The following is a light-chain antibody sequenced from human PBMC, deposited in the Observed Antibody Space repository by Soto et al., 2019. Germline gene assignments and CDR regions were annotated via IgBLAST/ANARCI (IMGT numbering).Light chain of an antibody. Sequence: QSALTQPHSASGSPGQSAAISCTGTSSXVXGYXYFSXYQKHPGKAPKLMIYEVNKRPSGVPDRLYGYKSGNKAYLTVSGLQAEDEADYYCSSYAGSRNVFGTGTKVTV. CDR2: EVN. CDR3: SSYAGSRNV. CDR1: SSXVXGYXY. V-gene: IGLV2-8*01. J-gene: IGLJ1*01.